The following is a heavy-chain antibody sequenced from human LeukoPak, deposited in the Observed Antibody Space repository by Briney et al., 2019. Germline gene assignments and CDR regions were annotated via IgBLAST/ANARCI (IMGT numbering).Heavy chain of an antibody. D-gene: IGHD3-22*01. Sequence: SVKVSCKXSGGTFSSNAISWVRQAPGQGLEWMGRIIPIFGTANYSQKFQGRVTITTDESTSTAYMELSSLRSEDTAVYYCARDMADHYYDSSGYYSFDYWGQGTLVTVSS. V-gene: IGHV1-69*05. CDR3: ARDMADHYYDSSGYYSFDY. CDR2: IIPIFGTA. CDR1: GGTFSSNA. J-gene: IGHJ4*02.